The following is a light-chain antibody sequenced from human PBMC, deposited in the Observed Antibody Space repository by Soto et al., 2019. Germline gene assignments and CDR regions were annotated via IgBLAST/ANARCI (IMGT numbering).Light chain of an antibody. Sequence: EIVLTQSPATLSLSPGERATLSCKASRSISNYLAWYQQKPGQAPRLLIYDASNRATDIPARFSGSGSGTDFALTISSLEPEDSAVYYCQQRSNWPPITFGRGTRLELK. CDR2: DAS. J-gene: IGKJ5*01. CDR3: QQRSNWPPIT. V-gene: IGKV3-11*01. CDR1: RSISNY.